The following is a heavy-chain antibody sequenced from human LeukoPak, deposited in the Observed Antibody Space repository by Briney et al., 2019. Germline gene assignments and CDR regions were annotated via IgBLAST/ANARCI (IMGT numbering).Heavy chain of an antibody. CDR2: IYYSGST. CDR3: ARDGPRVLGRSHYMDV. V-gene: IGHV4-59*01. J-gene: IGHJ6*03. CDR1: GGSISSYY. Sequence: SETLSLTCTVSGGSISSYYWSWIRRPPGKGLEWIGYIYYSGSTNYNPSLKSRVTISVDTSKNQFSLKLSSVTAADTAVYYCARDGPRVLGRSHYMDVWGKGTTVTVSS.